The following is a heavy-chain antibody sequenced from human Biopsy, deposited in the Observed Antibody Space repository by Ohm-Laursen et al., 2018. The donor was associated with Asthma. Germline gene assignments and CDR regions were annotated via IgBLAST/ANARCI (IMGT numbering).Heavy chain of an antibody. CDR3: ARGPELDV. Sequence: LSCAASGFSVSTKYMSWARQSPGKGLEWIGETNERGVTNNNPSLKSRVIISIDTYWNRVSLKLTSVTAADTAVYYCARGPELDVWGQGTTVTVSS. CDR1: GFSVSTKY. CDR2: TNERGVT. V-gene: IGHV4-34*01. J-gene: IGHJ6*02.